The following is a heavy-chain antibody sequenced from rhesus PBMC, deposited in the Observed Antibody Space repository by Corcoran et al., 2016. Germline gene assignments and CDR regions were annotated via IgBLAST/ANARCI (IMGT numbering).Heavy chain of an antibody. D-gene: IGHD3-28*01. CDR1: GGTISYCYR. J-gene: IGHJ5-1*01. V-gene: IGHV4S10*01. Sequence: VQLQESGPGVVKPSETLSLTCAVSGGTISYCYRWSWIRQPPGKGLEWIGYIYGSTSSPNYNPPLKSRVTISKDTSKNQFSLKLSSVTAADTAVYYCARDSRITMIVVIFDRFDVWGPGVLVTVSS. CDR3: ARDSRITMIVVIFDRFDV. CDR2: IYGSTSSP.